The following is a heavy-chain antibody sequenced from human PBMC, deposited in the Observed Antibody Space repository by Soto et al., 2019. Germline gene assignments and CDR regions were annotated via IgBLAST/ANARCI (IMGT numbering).Heavy chain of an antibody. CDR3: GRGSQAYYGMDV. CDR1: GYTFTSYY. Sequence: QVQLVQSGAEVKKPGASVKVSCKASGYTFTSYYMHWVRQAPGQGLEWMGIINPSGGSTSYAQKIQGRVTMTRDTSTSTVYMELSSLRSEDTAVYYCGRGSQAYYGMDVWGQGTTVTVSS. D-gene: IGHD6-25*01. CDR2: INPSGGST. J-gene: IGHJ6*02. V-gene: IGHV1-46*01.